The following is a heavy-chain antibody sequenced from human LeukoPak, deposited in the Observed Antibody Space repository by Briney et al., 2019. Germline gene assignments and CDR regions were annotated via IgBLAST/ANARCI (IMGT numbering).Heavy chain of an antibody. CDR3: ARSTALEGYSVNYYYGMDV. J-gene: IGHJ6*02. CDR1: GYTFTSYG. D-gene: IGHD5/OR15-5a*01. Sequence: ASVKVSCKASGYTFTSYGISWVRQAPGQGLEWMGGIIPIFGTANYAQKFQGRVTITADESTSTAYMELSSLRSEDTAVYYCARSTALEGYSVNYYYGMDVWGQGTTVTVSS. CDR2: IIPIFGTA. V-gene: IGHV1-69*13.